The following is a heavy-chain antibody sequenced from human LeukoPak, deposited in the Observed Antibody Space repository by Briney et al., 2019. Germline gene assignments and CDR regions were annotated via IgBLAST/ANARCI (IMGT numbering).Heavy chain of an antibody. CDR2: IISIFGTA. J-gene: IGHJ3*02. CDR3: ARGTGANGDAFDI. Sequence: SVTVSCKASGGTFSSYAISWVRQAPGQGLEWMGGIISIFGTANYAQKFQGRVTITADKSTSTAYMELSSLRSEDTAVYYCARGTGANGDAFDIWGQGTWSPSLQ. D-gene: IGHD7-27*01. CDR1: GGTFSSYA. V-gene: IGHV1-69*06.